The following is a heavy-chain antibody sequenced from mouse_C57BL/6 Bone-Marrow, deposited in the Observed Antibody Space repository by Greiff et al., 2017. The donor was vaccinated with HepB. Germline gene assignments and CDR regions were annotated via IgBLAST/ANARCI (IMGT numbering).Heavy chain of an antibody. D-gene: IGHD2-14*01. J-gene: IGHJ1*03. CDR3: ARRYSYFDV. V-gene: IGHV5-2*01. CDR2: INSDGGST. CDR1: EYAFPSHD. Sequence: EVQGVESGGGLVQPGASLKLSCESNEYAFPSHDMSWVRKTPEKRLELFAAINSDGGSTYYPDTMERRFIIARDNTKKTLYLQMSSLRSEDTALYYCARRYSYFDVWGTGTTVTVSS.